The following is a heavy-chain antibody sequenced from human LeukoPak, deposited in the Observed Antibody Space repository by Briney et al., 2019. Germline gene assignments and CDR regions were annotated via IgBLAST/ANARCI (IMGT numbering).Heavy chain of an antibody. J-gene: IGHJ3*01. V-gene: IGHV5-51*01. D-gene: IGHD3-16*01. CDR1: GYRFPNSW. CDR3: ARLKTTRLSAFDL. CDR2: IYPGDSDA. Sequence: GESLKISCQGSGYRFPNSWIGWVRQMPGKGLEWMGIIYPGDSDARYSPSFQGQVTISGDKAISTAYLQWSSLKASDTAMYYCARLKTTRLSAFDLWGQGKMGTVSS.